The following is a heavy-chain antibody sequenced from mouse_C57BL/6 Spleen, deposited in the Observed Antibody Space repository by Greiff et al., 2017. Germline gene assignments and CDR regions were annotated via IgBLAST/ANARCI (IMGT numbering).Heavy chain of an antibody. CDR2: IYPGSGST. CDR1: GYTFTSYW. Sequence: VQLQQPGAELVKPGASVKMSCKASGYTFTSYWITWVKQRPGQGLEWIGDIYPGSGSTNYNEKFKSKAPLTVDTSTSTAYMQLSSRTSEDSAVYYCARSRPRNYCDYWGKGTTLTVSS. J-gene: IGHJ2*01. D-gene: IGHD2-10*02. V-gene: IGHV1-55*01. CDR3: ARSRPRNYCDY.